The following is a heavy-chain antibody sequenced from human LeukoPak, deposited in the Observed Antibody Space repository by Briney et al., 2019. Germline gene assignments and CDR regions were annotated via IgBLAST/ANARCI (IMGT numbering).Heavy chain of an antibody. Sequence: GGSLRLSCAASGFTVSSNYMSWVREAPGKGREWVSVIYSGGGTYYADSVKGRFTISRDNSKNTLYLQMNSLRAEDTAVYYCARLEVLLYFYFDYWGQGTLVTVSS. CDR1: GFTVSSNY. V-gene: IGHV3-66*02. D-gene: IGHD3-3*01. J-gene: IGHJ4*02. CDR3: ARLEVLLYFYFDY. CDR2: IYSGGGT.